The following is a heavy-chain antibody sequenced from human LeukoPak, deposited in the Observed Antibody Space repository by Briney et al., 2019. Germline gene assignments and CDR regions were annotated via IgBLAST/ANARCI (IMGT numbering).Heavy chain of an antibody. CDR2: IYYSGST. J-gene: IGHJ4*02. D-gene: IGHD3-22*01. CDR1: GGSVSSGSYY. V-gene: IGHV4-61*01. Sequence: SETLSLTCTVSGGSVSSGSYYWSWIRQPPGKGLEWIGYIYYSGSTNYNPPLKSRVTISVDTSKNQFSLKLSSVTAADTAVYYRARFDTMIDWGQGTLVTVSS. CDR3: ARFDTMID.